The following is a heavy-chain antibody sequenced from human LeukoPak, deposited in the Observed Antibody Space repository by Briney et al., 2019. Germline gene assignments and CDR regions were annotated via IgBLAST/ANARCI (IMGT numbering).Heavy chain of an antibody. CDR1: GYTFTSYA. D-gene: IGHD1-26*01. CDR3: ARYRIPKDLYYYYGMDV. J-gene: IGHJ6*02. CDR2: INAGNGNT. V-gene: IGHV1-3*01. Sequence: GASVKVSCKASGYTFTSYAMHWVRQAPGQRLEWMGWINAGNGNTKYSQKFQGRVTITRDTSASTDYMELSSLRSEDTAVYYCARYRIPKDLYYYYGMDVWGQGTTVTVSS.